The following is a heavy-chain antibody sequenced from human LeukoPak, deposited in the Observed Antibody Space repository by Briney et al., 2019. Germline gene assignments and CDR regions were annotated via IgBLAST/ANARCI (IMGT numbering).Heavy chain of an antibody. CDR1: GGSINNYY. J-gene: IGHJ6*03. CDR3: ARHGYCSATSCYYYYYYMDV. Sequence: SETLSLTCTVSGGSINNYYWSWIRQSPGKGLEWIGYIFYTGSTTYNPSLKSRVAISVDTSKNQFSLKLSSVTAADTAVYYCARHGYCSATSCYYYYYYMDVWGKGTTVTVSS. D-gene: IGHD2-2*03. V-gene: IGHV4-59*08. CDR2: IFYTGST.